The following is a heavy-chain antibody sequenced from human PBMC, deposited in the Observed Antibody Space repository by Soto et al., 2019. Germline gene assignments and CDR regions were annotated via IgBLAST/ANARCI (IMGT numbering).Heavy chain of an antibody. D-gene: IGHD6-25*01. CDR2: ISNDGSDT. Sequence: GGSLRLSSAASGFTFTNYLIHWLRQAPGKGLEWVADISNDGSDTYYVDSVRGRFIISRDNSRNSLFLQMGSLRAEDMAVYYCARDLGYNTFNYWGRGTMVTVSS. CDR1: GFTFTNYL. V-gene: IGHV3-64*02. J-gene: IGHJ4*02. CDR3: ARDLGYNTFNY.